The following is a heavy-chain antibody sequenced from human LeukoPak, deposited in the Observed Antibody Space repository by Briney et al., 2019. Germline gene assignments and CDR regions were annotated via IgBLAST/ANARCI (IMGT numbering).Heavy chain of an antibody. CDR3: SRDATGDH. CDR1: GFTFSDHY. V-gene: IGHV3-72*01. Sequence: PGGSLRLSCAVSGFTFSDHYMDWVRQAPGKGLEWVSRSRNRAKSYTTDYAASVKGRFTISRDDSKSTLYLQMNSLETEDTAVYYCSRDATGDHWGQGTLVSVSS. CDR2: SRNRAKSYTT. J-gene: IGHJ4*02.